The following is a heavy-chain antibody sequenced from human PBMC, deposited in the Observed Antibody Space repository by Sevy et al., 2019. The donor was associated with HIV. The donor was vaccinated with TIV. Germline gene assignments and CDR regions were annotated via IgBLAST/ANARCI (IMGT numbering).Heavy chain of an antibody. V-gene: IGHV1-69*13. CDR2: IIPIFGTA. D-gene: IGHD1-26*01. Sequence: ASLKVSCKASGDTFSSYAISWVRQAPGQGLEWMGGIIPIFGTANYAQKFQGRVTITADESTSTAYMELSSLRSEDTAVYYCLRELQDAFDIWGQGTMVTVSS. CDR3: LRELQDAFDI. J-gene: IGHJ3*02. CDR1: GDTFSSYA.